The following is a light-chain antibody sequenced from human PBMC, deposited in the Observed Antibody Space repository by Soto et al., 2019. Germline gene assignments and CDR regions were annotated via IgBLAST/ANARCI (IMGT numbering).Light chain of an antibody. CDR1: QSISSY. V-gene: IGKV1-39*01. J-gene: IGKJ1*01. Sequence: DLQMTQSPSSLSPSLGDRVTITCRASQSISSYLNWYKQKTGKAPKILIYAASSLQRGVPSRLSGSGSGTDLILTISSLQPEDFATYYCQKSYSTTRTCGQGTKVDIK. CDR3: QKSYSTTRT. CDR2: AAS.